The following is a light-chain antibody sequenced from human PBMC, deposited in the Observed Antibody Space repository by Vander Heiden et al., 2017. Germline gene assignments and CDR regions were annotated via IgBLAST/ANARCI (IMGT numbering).Light chain of an antibody. J-gene: IGKJ4*01. V-gene: IGKV3-11*01. CDR1: QRVSSY. Sequence: EIVLPHSPATLSLSPGERAALSCRASQRVSSYLAWYQQKPGQAPRLLIYDASNRATGIPARLSGSGSGTDFTLTSSSLDPEDFAVYYCQQRSNWPPNFGGGTKVEIK. CDR3: QQRSNWPPN. CDR2: DAS.